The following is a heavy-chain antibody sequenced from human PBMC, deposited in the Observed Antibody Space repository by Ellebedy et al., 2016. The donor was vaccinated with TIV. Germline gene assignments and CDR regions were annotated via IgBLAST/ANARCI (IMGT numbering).Heavy chain of an antibody. CDR2: IIPIFGTA. D-gene: IGHD4-17*01. Sequence: SVKVSXKASGYTFISYGISWVRQAPGQGLEWMGGIIPIFGTANYAQKFQGRVTITADESTSTAYMELSSLRSDDTAVYYCASCRQLYGDYACLRFDYWGQGTLVTVSS. J-gene: IGHJ4*02. CDR1: GYTFISYG. CDR3: ASCRQLYGDYACLRFDY. V-gene: IGHV1-69*13.